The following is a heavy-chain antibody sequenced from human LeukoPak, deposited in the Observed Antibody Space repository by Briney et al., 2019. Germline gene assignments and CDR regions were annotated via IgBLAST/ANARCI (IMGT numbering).Heavy chain of an antibody. D-gene: IGHD6-6*01. CDR3: AGEHIAAHNY. CDR2: ISSSSTI. CDR1: GFTFSDYY. J-gene: IGHJ4*02. V-gene: IGHV3-11*04. Sequence: PGGSLRLSCAASGFTFSDYYMSWIRQAPGKGLEWVSYISSSSTIYYADSVKGRFTISRDNAKNSLYLQMNSLRAEDTAVYYCAGEHIAAHNYWGQGSLVTVSS.